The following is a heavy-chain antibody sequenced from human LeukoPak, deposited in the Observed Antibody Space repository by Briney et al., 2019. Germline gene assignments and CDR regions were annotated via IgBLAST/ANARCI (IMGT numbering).Heavy chain of an antibody. CDR1: GGSISSYY. V-gene: IGHV4-34*01. J-gene: IGHJ4*02. CDR3: ARVNTAMAPDY. Sequence: SETLSLTCTVSGGSISSYYWSWIRQPPGKGLEWIGEINHSGSTNYNPSLKSRVTISVDTSKNQFSLKLSSVTAADTAVYYCARVNTAMAPDYWGQGTLVTVSS. CDR2: INHSGST. D-gene: IGHD5-18*01.